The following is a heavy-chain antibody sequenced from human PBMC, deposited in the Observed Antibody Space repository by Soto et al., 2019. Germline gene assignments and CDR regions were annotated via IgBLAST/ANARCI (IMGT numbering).Heavy chain of an antibody. Sequence: LRLSCAASGFTFSSYWMSWVRQAPGKGLEWVANIKQDGSEKYYVASVKGRFTISRDNAKNSLYLQMNSLRAEDTAVYYCARVPMLTAMATDAFDIWGQGTMVTVSS. J-gene: IGHJ3*02. CDR2: IKQDGSEK. CDR3: ARVPMLTAMATDAFDI. CDR1: GFTFSSYW. V-gene: IGHV3-7*01. D-gene: IGHD5-18*01.